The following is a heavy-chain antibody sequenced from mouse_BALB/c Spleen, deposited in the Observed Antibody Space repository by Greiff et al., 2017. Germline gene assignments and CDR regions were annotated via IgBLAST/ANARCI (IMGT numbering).Heavy chain of an antibody. CDR2: ISYDGSN. CDR3: ARGDFYVAY. Sequence: EVKLVESGPGLVKPSQSLSLTCSVTGYSITSGYYWNWIRQFPGNKLEWMGYISYDGSNNYNPSLKNRISITRDTSKNQFFLKLNSVTTEDTATYYCARGDFYVAYWGQGTLVTVSA. CDR1: GYSITSGYY. V-gene: IGHV3-6*02. J-gene: IGHJ3*01. D-gene: IGHD2-3*01.